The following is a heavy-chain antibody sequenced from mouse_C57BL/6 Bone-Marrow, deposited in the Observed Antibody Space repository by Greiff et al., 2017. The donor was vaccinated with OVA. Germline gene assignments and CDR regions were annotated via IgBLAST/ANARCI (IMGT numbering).Heavy chain of an antibody. J-gene: IGHJ4*01. D-gene: IGHD3-2*02. CDR1: GFTFNTYA. Sequence: EVQGVESGGGLVQPKGSLKLSCAAPGFTFNTYAMHWVRQAPGKGLEWVARLRSKSSNYATYYADPVKDRFTISRDDSQSMLYLQMNILKTEDTAMYYFVTETAQAQDYYAMGYWGQGTSVTVSS. V-gene: IGHV10-3*01. CDR3: VTETAQAQDYYAMGY. CDR2: LRSKSSNYAT.